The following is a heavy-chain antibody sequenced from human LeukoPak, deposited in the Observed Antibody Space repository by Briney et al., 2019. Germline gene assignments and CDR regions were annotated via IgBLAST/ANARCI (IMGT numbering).Heavy chain of an antibody. CDR2: ISSGGGST. CDR3: ARDGMTTVTNGQTDAFDI. V-gene: IGHV3-23*01. CDR1: GFTFSSYG. D-gene: IGHD4-17*01. Sequence: GGSLRLSCAASGFTFSSYGMSWVRQAPGKALEWVSGISSGGGSTHYADSVKGRFTISRDNAKNSLYLQMNSLRAEDTAVYYCARDGMTTVTNGQTDAFDIWGQGTMVTVSS. J-gene: IGHJ3*02.